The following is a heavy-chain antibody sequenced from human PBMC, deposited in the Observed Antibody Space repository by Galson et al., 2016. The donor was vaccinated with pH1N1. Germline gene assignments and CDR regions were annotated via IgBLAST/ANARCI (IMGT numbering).Heavy chain of an antibody. CDR1: GFGFSSYA. CDR2: VSGSGGYT. Sequence: SLRLSCAASGFGFSSYAMSWVRQAPGKGLEWVSSVSGSGGYTYDADSVKGRFTISRDNSNSTLYLQMNSLRVEDTALYYCAKAKFGGYDLDAFEIWGQGTMVTVAA. D-gene: IGHD5-12*01. V-gene: IGHV3-23*01. CDR3: AKAKFGGYDLDAFEI. J-gene: IGHJ3*02.